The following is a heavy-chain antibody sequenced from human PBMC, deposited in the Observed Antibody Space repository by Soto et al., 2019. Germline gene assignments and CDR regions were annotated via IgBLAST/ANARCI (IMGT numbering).Heavy chain of an antibody. J-gene: IGHJ4*02. D-gene: IGHD3-10*01. V-gene: IGHV4-34*01. CDR3: ARGRYGSGSYGY. CDR1: GGSFSGYY. CDR2: INHSGST. Sequence: QVQLQQWGAGLLKPSETLSLTCAVYGGSFSGYYWSWIRQPPGKGLEWIGEINHSGSTNYNPSLKSRVTISVDTSKNQFSLKLSSVTAADTAVYYCARGRYGSGSYGYWGQGTLVTVSS.